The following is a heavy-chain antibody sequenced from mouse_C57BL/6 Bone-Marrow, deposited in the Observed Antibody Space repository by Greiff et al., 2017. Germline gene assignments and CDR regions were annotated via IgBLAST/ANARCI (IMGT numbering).Heavy chain of an antibody. CDR1: GFNIKDDY. Sequence: EVQLQESGAELVRPGASVKLSCTASGFNIKDDYMHWVKQRPEQGLEWIGWIDPENGDTEYASKFQGKATITADTSSNTAYLQLSGLASEDTAIDYCTTYSNYYAMDYWGQGTSVTVSS. D-gene: IGHD2-5*01. J-gene: IGHJ4*01. CDR3: TTYSNYYAMDY. V-gene: IGHV14-4*01. CDR2: IDPENGDT.